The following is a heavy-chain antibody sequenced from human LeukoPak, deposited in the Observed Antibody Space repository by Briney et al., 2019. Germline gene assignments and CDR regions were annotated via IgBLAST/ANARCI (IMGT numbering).Heavy chain of an antibody. Sequence: PGGSLRLSCAASGFTFSNYWMHWVRQAPGKGLVWVSRINSDGINTSYADSVKGRFTISRDNAKNTLNLQMNSLRAEDTAVYYCARDLGAGYYYDKGYMDVWGKGTTVTVSS. D-gene: IGHD3-22*01. CDR2: INSDGINT. V-gene: IGHV3-74*01. CDR3: ARDLGAGYYYDKGYMDV. CDR1: GFTFSNYW. J-gene: IGHJ6*03.